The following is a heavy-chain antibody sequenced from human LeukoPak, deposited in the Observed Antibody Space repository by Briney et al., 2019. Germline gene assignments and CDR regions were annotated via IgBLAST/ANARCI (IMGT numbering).Heavy chain of an antibody. CDR1: GGSVTSTNW. D-gene: IGHD6-25*01. V-gene: IGHV4-4*02. CDR3: AREGGFYRPLDY. J-gene: IGHJ4*02. Sequence: SETLSLTCDVSGGSVTSTNWWTWIRQPPGKGLEWIGEVHLDGRTNFNPSLKSRLTMSVDLSENHVSLKLTSVTAADTAVYYCAREGGFYRPLDYSGQGTLVTVSS. CDR2: VHLDGRT.